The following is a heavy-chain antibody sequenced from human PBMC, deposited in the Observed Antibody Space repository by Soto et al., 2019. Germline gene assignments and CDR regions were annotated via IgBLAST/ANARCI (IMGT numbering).Heavy chain of an antibody. CDR1: GGSISSSSYY. Sequence: PSETLSLTCTVSGGSISSSSYYWGWIRQPPGKGLEWIGSIYYSGSTYYNPSLKSRVTISVDTSKNQFSLKLSSVTAADTAVYYCARDRDGYNYAFDIWGQGTMVTVS. J-gene: IGHJ3*02. V-gene: IGHV4-39*01. CDR3: ARDRDGYNYAFDI. CDR2: IYYSGST. D-gene: IGHD5-12*01.